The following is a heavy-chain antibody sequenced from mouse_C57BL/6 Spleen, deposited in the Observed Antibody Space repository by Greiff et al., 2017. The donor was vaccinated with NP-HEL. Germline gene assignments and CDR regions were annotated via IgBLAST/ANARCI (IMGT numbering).Heavy chain of an antibody. CDR3: TRADLDY. J-gene: IGHJ4*01. V-gene: IGHV1-15*01. CDR2: IDPETGGT. CDR1: GYTFTDYE. Sequence: VQLQQSGAELVRPGASVTLSCKASGYTFTDYEMHWVKQTPVHGLEWIGTIDPETGGTAYNQKFKGKAILTADKSSSTAYMELRSLTSEDSAVYYCTRADLDYWGQGTSVTVSS.